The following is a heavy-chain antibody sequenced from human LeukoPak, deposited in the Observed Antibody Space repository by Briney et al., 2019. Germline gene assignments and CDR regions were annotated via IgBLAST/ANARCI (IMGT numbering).Heavy chain of an antibody. J-gene: IGHJ4*02. V-gene: IGHV1-2*02. CDR1: GYTFTGYY. CDR2: INPNSGGT. CDR3: ARLDSGYDMGIYYFDY. Sequence: ASVKVSCKASGYTFTGYYMHWVRQAPGQGLEWMGWINPNSGGTNYAQKFQGRVTMTRDTSISTAYMELSGLRSDDTAVYYCARLDSGYDMGIYYFDYWGQGTLVTVSS. D-gene: IGHD5-12*01.